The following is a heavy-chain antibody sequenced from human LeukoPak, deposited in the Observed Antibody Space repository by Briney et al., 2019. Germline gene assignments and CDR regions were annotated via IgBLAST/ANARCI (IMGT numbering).Heavy chain of an antibody. Sequence: PSETLSLTCTVSGGSISSYYWSWIRQPPGKGLEWIGEINHSGSTNNNPSLKSRITISVDTSKNQFSLKLISVTAADTAVYYCARKASIRGGFHWGQGTLVTVSS. J-gene: IGHJ4*02. CDR2: INHSGST. V-gene: IGHV4-34*01. CDR3: ARKASIRGGFH. CDR1: GGSISSYY. D-gene: IGHD2-2*01.